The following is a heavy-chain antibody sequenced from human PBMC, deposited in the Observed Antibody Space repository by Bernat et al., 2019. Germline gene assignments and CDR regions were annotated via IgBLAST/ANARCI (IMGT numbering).Heavy chain of an antibody. V-gene: IGHV1-46*01. CDR1: GYTFTSYY. CDR2: ITPSGGST. CDR3: ARGNNAEYFEH. D-gene: IGHD2/OR15-2a*01. J-gene: IGHJ1*01. Sequence: QVQLVQSGAEVKKPGASVKVSCKASGYTFTSYYIHWVRQAPGQGLEWMGIITPSGGSTNYAQKFQGRVTMTRDTSTSTVYMELSSLRSEDTAVYYCARGNNAEYFEHWGQGNLVTVSS.